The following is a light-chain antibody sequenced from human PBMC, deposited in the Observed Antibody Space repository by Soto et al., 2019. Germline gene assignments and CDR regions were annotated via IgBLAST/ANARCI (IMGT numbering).Light chain of an antibody. Sequence: QSALTQPASVSGSPGQSITISCTGTSSDVVNDLLVSWYQQQPGKAPKLIIFEVSNRPSGISSRFSGSKSGNTASLTISGLQAEDEADYYCASYTSSSTSVIFGRGTKVTVL. CDR3: ASYTSSSTSVI. CDR1: SSDVVNDLL. V-gene: IGLV2-14*02. CDR2: EVS. J-gene: IGLJ2*01.